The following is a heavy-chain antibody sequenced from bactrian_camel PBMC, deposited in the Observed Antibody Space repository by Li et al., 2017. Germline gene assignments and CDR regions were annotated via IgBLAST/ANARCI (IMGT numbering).Heavy chain of an antibody. CDR2: ITPRGNS. J-gene: IGHJ4*01. V-gene: IGHV3S53*01. CDR3: AAVGENVLSLGASRYKV. D-gene: IGHD3*01. CDR1: GYTYSTYC. Sequence: HVQLVESGGGSVQAGGSLTLSCDISGYTYSTYCMAWFRQASGKEREGVACITPRGNSMRAIAVEGRFAISRDNAENTLYLQMDSLTPEDTAMYYCAAVGENVLSLGASRYKVWGQGTQVTVS.